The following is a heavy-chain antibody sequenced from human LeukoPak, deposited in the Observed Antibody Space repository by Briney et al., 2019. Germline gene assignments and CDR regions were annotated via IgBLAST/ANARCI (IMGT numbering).Heavy chain of an antibody. CDR2: IYSGGST. V-gene: IGHV3-66*01. CDR3: ARCKRGYSFGMDV. CDR1: GFTVSSNY. D-gene: IGHD5-18*01. J-gene: IGHJ6*02. Sequence: GGSLRLSCAAPGFTVSSNYMSWVRQAPGKGLEWVSVIYSGGSTYYADSVKGRFTISRDNSKNTLYLQMNSLRAEDTAVYYCARCKRGYSFGMDVWGQGTTVTVSS.